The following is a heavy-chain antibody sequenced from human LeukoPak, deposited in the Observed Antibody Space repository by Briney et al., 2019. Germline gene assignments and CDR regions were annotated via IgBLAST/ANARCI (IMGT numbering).Heavy chain of an antibody. D-gene: IGHD7-27*01. CDR3: ARDLKVANWGDAGAFDI. CDR2: MYTSGST. V-gene: IGHV4-61*02. CDR1: GGSISSGSYY. J-gene: IGHJ3*02. Sequence: PSETLSLTCTVSGGSISSGSYYWSWIRQPAGKGLEWIGRMYTSGSTNYNPSLKSRVTISVDTSKNQFSLKLSSVTAADTAVYYCARDLKVANWGDAGAFDIWGQGTMVTVSS.